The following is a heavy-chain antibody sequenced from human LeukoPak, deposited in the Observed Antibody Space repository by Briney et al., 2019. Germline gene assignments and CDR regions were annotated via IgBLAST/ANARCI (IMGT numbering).Heavy chain of an antibody. CDR3: ATFGDYVWGSYRHTDAFDI. J-gene: IGHJ3*02. D-gene: IGHD3-16*02. V-gene: IGHV1-2*06. Sequence: ASVKVSCKASGYTFTGYYMHWVRQAPGQGLEWMGRINPNSGGTNYAQKFQGRVTMTRDTSISTAYMELSRLRSDDTAVYYCATFGDYVWGSYRHTDAFDIWGQGTMVTVSS. CDR2: INPNSGGT. CDR1: GYTFTGYY.